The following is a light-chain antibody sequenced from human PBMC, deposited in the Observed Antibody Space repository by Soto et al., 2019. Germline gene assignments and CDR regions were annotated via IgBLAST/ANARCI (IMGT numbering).Light chain of an antibody. J-gene: IGKJ5*01. CDR1: QGIGDT. Sequence: VLSQSPAALALPPCRAATLVCRASQGIGDTLAWYQHKPGQTPRLLMYGASSRATGIPDRFSGSGSGTDFTLTITRLEPEDFAVYYCQQSGSSLITFGQGTRLEIK. CDR2: GAS. CDR3: QQSGSSLIT. V-gene: IGKV3-20*01.